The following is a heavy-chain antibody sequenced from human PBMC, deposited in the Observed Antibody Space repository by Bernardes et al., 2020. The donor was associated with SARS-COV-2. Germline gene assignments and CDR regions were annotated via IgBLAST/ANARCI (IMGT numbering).Heavy chain of an antibody. CDR2: IGSGSDFI. CDR3: AREMADPGPLDY. Sequence: SLRLSCAASGFTFSNYNMNWVRQAPGKGLEWVSFIGSGSDFIYYADSVKGRFTISRDNAKNLLYLQMNSLRAEDSAVYYCAREMADPGPLDYWGQGTLVTVSS. J-gene: IGHJ4*02. D-gene: IGHD2-8*01. V-gene: IGHV3-21*01. CDR1: GFTFSNYN.